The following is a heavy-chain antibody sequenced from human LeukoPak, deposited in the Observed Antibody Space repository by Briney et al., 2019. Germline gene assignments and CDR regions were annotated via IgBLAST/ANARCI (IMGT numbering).Heavy chain of an antibody. CDR1: GFTFSNYE. D-gene: IGHD3-3*01. V-gene: IGHV3-48*03. Sequence: GGSLRLSCAASGFTFSNYEMNWVRQAPGKGLEWISYISSSGSTISYADSVKGRFTISRDNAKNSLYLQMNSLRVEDTALYYCARGGISIFGVVIYMDVWGKGTTVTVSS. CDR2: ISSSGSTI. J-gene: IGHJ6*03. CDR3: ARGGISIFGVVIYMDV.